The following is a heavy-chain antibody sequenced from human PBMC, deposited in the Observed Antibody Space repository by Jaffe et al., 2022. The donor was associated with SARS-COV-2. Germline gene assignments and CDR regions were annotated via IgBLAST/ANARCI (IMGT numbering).Heavy chain of an antibody. J-gene: IGHJ6*02. Sequence: QVQLQESGPGLVKPSETLSLTCTVSGGSISSYYWSWIRQPPGKGLEWIGYIYYSGSTNYNPSLKSRVTISVDTSKNQFSLKLSSVTAADTAVYYCAREGGSSWYESSHRPPYYYYGMDVWGQGTTVTVSS. CDR2: IYYSGST. CDR1: GGSISSYY. D-gene: IGHD6-13*01. V-gene: IGHV4-59*01. CDR3: AREGGSSWYESSHRPPYYYYGMDV.